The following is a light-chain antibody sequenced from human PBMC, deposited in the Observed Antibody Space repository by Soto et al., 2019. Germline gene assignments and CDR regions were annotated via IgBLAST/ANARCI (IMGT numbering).Light chain of an antibody. J-gene: IGKJ4*01. CDR2: WAS. Sequence: DILMTQSPDSLAVSLGETATINCKCSQSVLSSSNNKNYLAWYQQKPGQPPKXXXYWASTRESGVPDRFSGSGSGTDFPLTISSLKAEDVAVYYCQHYYSSPLTFGGGTKVDIK. V-gene: IGKV4-1*01. CDR3: QHYYSSPLT. CDR1: QSVLSSSNNKNY.